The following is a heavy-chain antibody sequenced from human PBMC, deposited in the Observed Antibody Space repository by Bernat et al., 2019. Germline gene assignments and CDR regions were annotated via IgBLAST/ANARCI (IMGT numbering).Heavy chain of an antibody. CDR1: GFTFSSYG. V-gene: IGHV3-30*18. CDR2: ISFDGSYK. D-gene: IGHD2-2*01. Sequence: QVQLVESGGGVVQPGRSLRLSCAASGFTFSSYGMHWVRQAPGKGLEWVAVISFDGSYKYYADSVKGRFTISRNNSKSTLFLQMNSLRVEDTAVYYCAKDPNIVPAATRGPRSYHFDYGGQGTLVTVSS. CDR3: AKDPNIVPAATRGPRSYHFDY. J-gene: IGHJ4*02.